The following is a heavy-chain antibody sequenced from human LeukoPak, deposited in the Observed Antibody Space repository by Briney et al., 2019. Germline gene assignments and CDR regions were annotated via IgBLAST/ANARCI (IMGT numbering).Heavy chain of an antibody. J-gene: IGHJ6*03. Sequence: ASVKVSCKTSGFPFTSSAVQWVRQARGQRLEWIGWIVVGSGNANYAQKFQERVTITRDMSTSTAYMELSSLRSEDTAVYYCARVTTFSSGWLPYYYYMDVWGKGTTVTVTS. CDR1: GFPFTSSA. V-gene: IGHV1-58*01. CDR2: IVVGSGNA. CDR3: ARVTTFSSGWLPYYYYMDV. D-gene: IGHD6-19*01.